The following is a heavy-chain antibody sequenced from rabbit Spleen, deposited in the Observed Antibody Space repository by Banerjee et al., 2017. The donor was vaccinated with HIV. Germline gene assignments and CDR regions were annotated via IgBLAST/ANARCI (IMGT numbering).Heavy chain of an antibody. CDR3: VRDQAGDADYGPYYLNL. CDR2: INTATGKG. Sequence: QEQLEESGGGLVKPEGSLTLTCKASGFSFSDRDVMCWVRQAPGKGLEWIACINTATGKGVYATWAKCRFTISRTSSTTVTLQMTSLTAADTATYFCVRDQAGDADYGPYYLNLWGPGTLVTVS. J-gene: IGHJ4*01. V-gene: IGHV1S45*01. D-gene: IGHD2-1*01. CDR1: GFSFSDRDV.